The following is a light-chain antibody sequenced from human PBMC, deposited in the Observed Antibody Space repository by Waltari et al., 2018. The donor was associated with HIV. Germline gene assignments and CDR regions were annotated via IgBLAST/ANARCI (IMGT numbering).Light chain of an antibody. CDR3: QSYDSSLSAPVV. Sequence: QSVLTQPPSVSGAPGQRVTISCTGGSSNIGAGYDVHWYQQLPGTAPKLLIYGNSNRPSGVPDRFSGSKSGTSASLAITGLQAEDEADYYCQSYDSSLSAPVVFCGGTKLTVL. V-gene: IGLV1-40*01. CDR1: SSNIGAGYD. CDR2: GNS. J-gene: IGLJ2*01.